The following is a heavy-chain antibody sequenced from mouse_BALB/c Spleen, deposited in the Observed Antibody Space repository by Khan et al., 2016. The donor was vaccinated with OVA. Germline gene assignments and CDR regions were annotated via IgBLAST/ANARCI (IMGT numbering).Heavy chain of an antibody. CDR1: GFTFSTYG. CDR2: INSAGDYA. V-gene: IGHV5-6-3*01. J-gene: IGHJ2*01. Sequence: EVELVESGGGLVQPGGSLKLSCAASGFTFSTYGMSWIRQTPDKRLELVATINSAGDYAYSPDSVEGRFTISRDNAKNILYLQMSSLKSEDTAMYYCARVLYYYGSYFAFWGQGTTLTVSP. D-gene: IGHD1-1*01. CDR3: ARVLYYYGSYFAF.